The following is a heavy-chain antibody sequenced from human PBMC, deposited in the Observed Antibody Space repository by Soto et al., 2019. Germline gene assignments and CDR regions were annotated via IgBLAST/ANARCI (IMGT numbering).Heavy chain of an antibody. Sequence: QVQLVESGGRVVQPGRSLRLSCAASGFIFNRYAIHWVRQTPGKGLEWVAVISKDGSVQYYADSVRGRFIISRDKSKETVYLEINSLRAEETAVFFCARSRSGAVPDSFGYWGQGTLVTVSS. V-gene: IGHV3-30-3*01. D-gene: IGHD3-3*01. J-gene: IGHJ4*02. CDR3: ARSRSGAVPDSFGY. CDR1: GFIFNRYA. CDR2: ISKDGSVQ.